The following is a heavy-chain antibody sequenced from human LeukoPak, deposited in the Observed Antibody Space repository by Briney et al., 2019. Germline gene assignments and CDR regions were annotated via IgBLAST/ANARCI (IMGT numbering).Heavy chain of an antibody. CDR2: IYYSWST. CDR3: ARGSDTAAGLY. Sequence: SQTLSLTCTVSGGSISSGGYYWSWIRPRPGKGLEWIGYIYYSWSTYYNPSLKSRVTISVDTSKNQFSLKLSSVTAADTAVYYCARGSDTAAGLYWGQGTLVTVSS. V-gene: IGHV4-31*03. CDR1: GGSISSGGYY. D-gene: IGHD6-13*01. J-gene: IGHJ4*02.